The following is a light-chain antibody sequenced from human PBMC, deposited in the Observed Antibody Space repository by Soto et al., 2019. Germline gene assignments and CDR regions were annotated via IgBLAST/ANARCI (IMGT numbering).Light chain of an antibody. CDR3: LQVFNFPRA. V-gene: IGKV1-6*02. J-gene: IGKJ1*01. Sequence: AIHMTQSPSSLAGSVGDRLTITCRASQDIGNDLGWYQQKPGKAPKLLIYAASSLQSGVSSRFSGSGSGTEFTLTISSLQPEDFATYYCLQVFNFPRAFGQGTKVDIK. CDR2: AAS. CDR1: QDIGND.